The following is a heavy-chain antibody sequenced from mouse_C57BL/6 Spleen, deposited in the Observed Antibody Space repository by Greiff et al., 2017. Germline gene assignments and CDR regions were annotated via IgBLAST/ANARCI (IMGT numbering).Heavy chain of an antibody. CDR3: ATVVEGLPHWYVDV. CDR2: IHPNSGST. CDR1: GYTFTSYW. D-gene: IGHD1-1*01. Sequence: VQLQQPGAELVKPGASVKLSCKASGYTFTSYWMHWVKQRPGQGLEWIGMIHPNSGSTNYNEKFKSKATLTVDKSSSTAYMQLSSLTSEDSAVYYCATVVEGLPHWYVDVWGTGTTVTVSS. V-gene: IGHV1-64*01. J-gene: IGHJ1*03.